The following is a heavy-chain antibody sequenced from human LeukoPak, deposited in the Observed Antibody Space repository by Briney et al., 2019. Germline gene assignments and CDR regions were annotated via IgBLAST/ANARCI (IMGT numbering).Heavy chain of an antibody. V-gene: IGHV1-2*06. CDR2: INPNSGGT. CDR1: GYTFTGYY. J-gene: IGHJ4*02. Sequence: ASVKVSCKASGYTFTGYYIHWVRQAPGQGLEWMGRINPNSGGTNYAQKFQGRVTMTRDTSISTAYIELSGLRSDDTAMYYCATHYGHDYGDYVGYWGQGTLVTVSS. D-gene: IGHD4-17*01. CDR3: ATHYGHDYGDYVGY.